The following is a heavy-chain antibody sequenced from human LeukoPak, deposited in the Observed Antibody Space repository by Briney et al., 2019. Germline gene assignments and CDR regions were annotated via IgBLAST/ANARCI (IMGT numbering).Heavy chain of an antibody. D-gene: IGHD5-24*01. CDR3: ARDQRNGYKYGAFDI. J-gene: IGHJ3*02. CDR2: IGTAGDT. Sequence: GGSLRLSCAASGFTFSSYDMHWVRQATGKGLEWVSAIGTAGDTYYPGSVKGRFTISRDNAKNSLYLQMNSLRAEDTAVYYCARDQRNGYKYGAFDIWGQGTMVTVSS. CDR1: GFTFSSYD. V-gene: IGHV3-13*01.